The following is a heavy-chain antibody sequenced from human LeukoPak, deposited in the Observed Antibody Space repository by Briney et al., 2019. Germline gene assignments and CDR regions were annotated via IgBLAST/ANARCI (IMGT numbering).Heavy chain of an antibody. CDR3: ARHVSYYDYVWGSYRYEDY. CDR1: GGSISSYY. J-gene: IGHJ4*02. D-gene: IGHD3-16*02. CDR2: IYYSGST. Sequence: SETLSLTCTVSGGSISSYYWSWIPQPPGKGLEWIGYIYYSGSTNYNPSLKSRVTISVDTSKNQFSLKLSSVTAADTAVYYCARHVSYYDYVWGSYRYEDYWGQGTLVTVSS. V-gene: IGHV4-59*08.